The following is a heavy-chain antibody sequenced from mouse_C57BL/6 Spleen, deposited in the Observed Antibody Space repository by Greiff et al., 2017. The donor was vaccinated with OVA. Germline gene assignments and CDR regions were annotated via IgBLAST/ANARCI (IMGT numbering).Heavy chain of an antibody. D-gene: IGHD3-2*02. Sequence: VQRVESGPELVKPGASVKISCKASGYTFSSSWMTWVKQRPGKGLEWIGRIYPGDGETNYNGKFKGRSTLTADKSSSTAYMQLSSLTSEDSAVYFCARLGATSAYVPFAYWGQGTLVTVSA. CDR2: IYPGDGET. J-gene: IGHJ3*01. CDR1: GYTFSSSW. CDR3: ARLGATSAYVPFAY. V-gene: IGHV1-82*01.